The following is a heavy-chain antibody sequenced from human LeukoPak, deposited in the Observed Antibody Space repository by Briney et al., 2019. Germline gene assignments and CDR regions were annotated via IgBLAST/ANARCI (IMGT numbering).Heavy chain of an antibody. CDR1: GFTFSSYA. Sequence: GGSLRLSCAASGFTFSSYAMSWVRQAPGKGLEWVSAISGSGGSTYYADSVKGRFTISRDNSKNTLYLQMNSLRVEDTAVYYCEKGFFFCNGNSPPHYYSYRDVWRKGPTVTVSS. D-gene: IGHD2/OR15-2a*01. J-gene: IGHJ6*03. CDR3: EKGFFFCNGNSPPHYYSYRDV. V-gene: IGHV3-23*01. CDR2: ISGSGGST.